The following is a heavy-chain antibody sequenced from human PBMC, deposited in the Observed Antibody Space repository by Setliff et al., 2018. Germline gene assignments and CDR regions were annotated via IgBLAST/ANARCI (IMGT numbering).Heavy chain of an antibody. D-gene: IGHD5-18*01. CDR1: GGSISPYY. CDR2: IYHNRDT. V-gene: IGHV4-59*01. CDR3: VRDRTAYSYGLDV. Sequence: SETLSLTCTVSGGSISPYYWSWIRQPPGKGREWIGYIYHNRDTNFNPSLKNRVTMSVDPSKNQFALYLRSVTAADTAVYYCVRDRTAYSYGLDVWAQGTTVTVSS. J-gene: IGHJ6*02.